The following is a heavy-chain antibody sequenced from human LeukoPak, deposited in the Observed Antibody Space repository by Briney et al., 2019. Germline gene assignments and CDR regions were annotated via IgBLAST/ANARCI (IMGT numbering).Heavy chain of an antibody. CDR1: ASSISSYY. V-gene: IGHV4-59*01. CDR2: IYYSGST. J-gene: IGHJ3*02. Sequence: PSETLSLTCTVSASSISSYYWSWIRQSPGKGLEWIGYIYYSGSTNYNPSLKSRVTISVDTSKNQFSLKLSSVTAADTAVYYCARGYCRGTSCNRYTFDMWGQGTMVTVSS. D-gene: IGHD2-2*01. CDR3: ARGYCRGTSCNRYTFDM.